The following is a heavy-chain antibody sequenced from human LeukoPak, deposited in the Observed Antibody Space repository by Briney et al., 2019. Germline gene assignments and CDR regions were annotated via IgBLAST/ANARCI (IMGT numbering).Heavy chain of an antibody. J-gene: IGHJ5*02. CDR2: LNPHSGVT. CDR3: ARELIEDQNWFDP. D-gene: IGHD2/OR15-2a*01. CDR1: GYTFTDYF. Sequence: GASVKVSCKASGYTFTDYFIHWVRQAPGQGLEWMAWLNPHSGVTKYAQKFQGRVTMTRDTSISTAYMDLSGLKSDDTAVYFCARELIEDQNWFDPWGQGTLVTVSS. V-gene: IGHV1-2*02.